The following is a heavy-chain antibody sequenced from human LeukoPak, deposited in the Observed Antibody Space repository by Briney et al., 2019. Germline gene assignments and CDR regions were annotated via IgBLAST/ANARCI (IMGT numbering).Heavy chain of an antibody. CDR2: INTDGSTT. Sequence: RSGGSLRLSYAASGFTFSSYWMHWVRRAPGKGLVWVSRINTDGSTTNYADSVKGRFTISRDNAKNTLYLQTNSLRAEDTAVYYCTTDRSSIALRPHWGQGTLVTVSS. CDR1: GFTFSSYW. CDR3: TTDRSSIALRPH. D-gene: IGHD6-6*01. V-gene: IGHV3-74*01. J-gene: IGHJ4*02.